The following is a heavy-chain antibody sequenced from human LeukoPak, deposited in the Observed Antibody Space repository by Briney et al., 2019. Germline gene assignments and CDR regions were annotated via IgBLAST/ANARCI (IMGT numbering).Heavy chain of an antibody. D-gene: IGHD2-2*02. V-gene: IGHV1-8*01. CDR3: ARALREKYQLLYVLYYYYYMDV. J-gene: IGHJ6*03. CDR2: MNPNSGNT. Sequence: PGASVKLSCTASGYTFSSYDINWVRQATGQGLEWMGWMNPNSGNTGYAQKFQGRVTMTRNTSISTAYMELSSLRSEDTAVYYCARALREKYQLLYVLYYYYYMDVWGKGTTVTVSS. CDR1: GYTFSSYD.